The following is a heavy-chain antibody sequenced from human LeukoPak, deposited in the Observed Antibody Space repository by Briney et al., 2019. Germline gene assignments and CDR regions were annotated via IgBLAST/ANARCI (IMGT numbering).Heavy chain of an antibody. D-gene: IGHD3-22*01. J-gene: IGHJ4*02. CDR2: IVVGSGNT. CDR3: AAAYRYFYDRGGYFDY. CDR1: GFTFTTSA. V-gene: IGHV1-58*02. Sequence: TSVKVSCKASGFTFTTSAMQWVRQARGQRLEWIGWIVVGSGNTNYAQKFQERVTITRDMSTRTAYMELSSLRSEDTAVYYCAAAYRYFYDRGGYFDYWGQGTLVTVSS.